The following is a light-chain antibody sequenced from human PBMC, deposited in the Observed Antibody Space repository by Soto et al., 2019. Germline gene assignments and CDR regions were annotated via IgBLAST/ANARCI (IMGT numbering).Light chain of an antibody. V-gene: IGLV2-14*01. J-gene: IGLJ2*01. CDR2: DVN. CDR1: SSDIGGYDY. Sequence: QSALPQPASVSGSPGQSITLSCTGTSSDIGGYDYVSWYQRHPGKDPKLIIYDVNNRPSGVSNRFSGSKSGNTASLTISGLQDEDEADYSCTSYASGSSHVVVGGGTKVTVL. CDR3: TSYASGSSHVV.